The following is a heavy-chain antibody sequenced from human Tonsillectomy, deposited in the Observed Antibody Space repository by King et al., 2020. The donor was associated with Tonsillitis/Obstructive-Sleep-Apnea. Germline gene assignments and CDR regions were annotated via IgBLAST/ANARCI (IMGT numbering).Heavy chain of an antibody. CDR1: GFTFDDYA. CDR2: ISWNSGSI. D-gene: IGHD6-13*01. J-gene: IGHJ4*02. V-gene: IGHV3-9*01. CDR3: AKETSAGGTFFFDY. Sequence: VQLVESGGGLVQPGRSLRLSCAASGFTFDDYAMHWVRQAPGKGLKWVSGISWNSGSIDYADSVKGRFTMSRDNAKNSLYLQMNSLRAEDTALYYCAKETSAGGTFFFDYWGQGTLVTVSS.